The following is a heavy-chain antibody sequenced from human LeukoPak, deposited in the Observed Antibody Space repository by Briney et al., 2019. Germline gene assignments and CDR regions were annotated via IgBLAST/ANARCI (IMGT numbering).Heavy chain of an antibody. V-gene: IGHV1-69*05. CDR2: IIPIFGTA. CDR3: AKDVNYYDSSGYDPQGY. J-gene: IGHJ4*02. D-gene: IGHD3-22*01. CDR1: GGTFSSYA. Sequence: ASVKVSCKASGGTFSSYAISWVRQAPGQGLEWMGGIIPIFGTANYAQKFQGRVTITTDESTSTAYMELSSLRSEDTAVYYCAKDVNYYDSSGYDPQGYWGQGTLVTVSS.